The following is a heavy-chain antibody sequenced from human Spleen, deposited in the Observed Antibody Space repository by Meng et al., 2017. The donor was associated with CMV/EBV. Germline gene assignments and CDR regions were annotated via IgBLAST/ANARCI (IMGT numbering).Heavy chain of an antibody. J-gene: IGHJ6*02. CDR2: ISAYNGNT. D-gene: IGHD2-2*01. CDR3: ARGRRYCSSTSCRGGMDV. CDR1: GYTFTSYG. Sequence: ASVKVSCKASGYTFTSYGISWVRQALGQGLEWMGWISAYNGNTNYAQKLQGGATMTTDTSTSTAYMELRSLRSDDTAVYYWARGRRYCSSTSCRGGMDVWGQGTTVTVSS. V-gene: IGHV1-18*01.